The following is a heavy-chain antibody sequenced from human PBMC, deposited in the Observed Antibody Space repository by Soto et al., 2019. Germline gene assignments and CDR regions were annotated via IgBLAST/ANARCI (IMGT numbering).Heavy chain of an antibody. V-gene: IGHV3-9*01. J-gene: IGHJ4*02. Sequence: EVQLVESGGGLVQPGRSLRLSCAASGFSFENYAMHWVRQAPGKGLEWVSGISWNRENIGYAASVKGRFTISRDNAKNSLYLQMTSLRADDTALYYCVRSDGGGFPAEVDYWGQGTLVAVSS. CDR2: ISWNRENI. CDR3: VRSDGGGFPAEVDY. CDR1: GFSFENYA. D-gene: IGHD5-12*01.